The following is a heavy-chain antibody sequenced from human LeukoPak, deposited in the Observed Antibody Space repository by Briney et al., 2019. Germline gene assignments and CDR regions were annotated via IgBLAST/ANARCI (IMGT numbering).Heavy chain of an antibody. CDR1: GGSFSGYY. V-gene: IGHV4-34*01. CDR3: ASAAYYYDSSGWIDP. Sequence: PSETLSLTCAAYGGSFSGYYWSWIRQPPGKGLEWIGEINQSGSTNYNPSLKSRVTISVDTSKNQFSLRLTSVTAADTAVYYCASAAYYYDSSGWIDPWGQGTLVTVSS. J-gene: IGHJ5*02. D-gene: IGHD3-22*01. CDR2: INQSGST.